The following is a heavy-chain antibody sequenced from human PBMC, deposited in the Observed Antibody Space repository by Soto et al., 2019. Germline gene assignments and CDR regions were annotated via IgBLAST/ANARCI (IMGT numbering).Heavy chain of an antibody. V-gene: IGHV1-69*01. J-gene: IGHJ6*02. CDR1: GGTFSSYA. D-gene: IGHD2-15*01. CDR2: IIPIFGTA. Sequence: QVQLVQSGAEVKKPGSSVKVSCKASGGTFSSYAISWVRQAPRQGLEWMGGIIPIFGTANYAQKFQGRVTITADESTSTAYMELSSLRSEDTAVYYCARDGGCSGGSCYSTYYYGMDVWGQGTTVTVSS. CDR3: ARDGGCSGGSCYSTYYYGMDV.